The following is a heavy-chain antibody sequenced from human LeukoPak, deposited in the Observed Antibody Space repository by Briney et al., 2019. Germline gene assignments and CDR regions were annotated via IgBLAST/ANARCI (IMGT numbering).Heavy chain of an antibody. CDR3: ARGPYCSGGSCYNYYYYGMDV. V-gene: IGHV4-34*01. Sequence: PSETLSLTCAVYGGSFSGYYWSWIRQPPGKGLEWIGEINHSGSTNYNPPLKSRVTISVDTSKNQFSLKLSSMTAADTAVYYCARGPYCSGGSCYNYYYYGMDVWGQGTTVTVSS. D-gene: IGHD2-15*01. CDR2: INHSGST. J-gene: IGHJ6*02. CDR1: GGSFSGYY.